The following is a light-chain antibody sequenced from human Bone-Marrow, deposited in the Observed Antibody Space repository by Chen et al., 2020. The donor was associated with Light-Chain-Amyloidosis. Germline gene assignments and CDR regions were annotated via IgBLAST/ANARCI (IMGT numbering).Light chain of an antibody. Sequence: SYELTQPPSVSVSPGQTARITCSGDDLPTKYAYWYQQKPGQAPVLVIHRDTERPSGLSERFSGSSSGTTATWTISGVQAEDEADYHCQSADSSGTDEVIFGGGTKLTVL. CDR3: QSADSSGTDEVI. CDR1: DLPTKY. CDR2: RDT. J-gene: IGLJ2*01. V-gene: IGLV3-25*03.